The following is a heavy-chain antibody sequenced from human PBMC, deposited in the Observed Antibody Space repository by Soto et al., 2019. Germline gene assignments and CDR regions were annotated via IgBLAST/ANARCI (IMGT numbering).Heavy chain of an antibody. CDR1: GFTFSSDW. J-gene: IGHJ4*02. V-gene: IGHV3-74*01. Sequence: PGGSLRLSCAASGFTFSSDWMHWVRQAPGKGLVWVSRINTDGRGTSYADSVKGRFTISRDNAKNTLYLQMNSLRAEDTAVYYCGRYRPGSQSYFDYWGQGNLVAVSS. CDR3: GRYRPGSQSYFDY. D-gene: IGHD3-10*01. CDR2: INTDGRGT.